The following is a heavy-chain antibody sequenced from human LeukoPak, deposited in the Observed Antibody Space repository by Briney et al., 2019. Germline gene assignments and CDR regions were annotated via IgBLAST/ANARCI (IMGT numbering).Heavy chain of an antibody. D-gene: IGHD2-15*01. CDR2: IYPGDSDT. Sequence: GESLKISCQGSGYSFNRYWIGWVRQVPGKGLEWMRIIYPGDSDTRYSPSFQGQVTISADKSISTAYLQWSSLKASDTAIYYCARQIITDCSGGICYSYYFDYWGQRTLVTVS. V-gene: IGHV5-51*01. J-gene: IGHJ4*02. CDR3: ARQIITDCSGGICYSYYFDY. CDR1: GYSFNRYW.